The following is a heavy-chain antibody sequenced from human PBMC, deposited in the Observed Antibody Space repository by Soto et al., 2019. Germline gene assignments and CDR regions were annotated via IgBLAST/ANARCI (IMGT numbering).Heavy chain of an antibody. V-gene: IGHV1-69*01. D-gene: IGHD1-26*01. CDR1: GGIFSSYA. J-gene: IGHJ4*02. CDR2: VIPVLGQA. Sequence: QVQLVQSGAEVKRPGSSVKVSCKASGGIFSSYAISWLRQAPGQGLEWMGAVIPVLGQAYYAQALQDSGTITADESTRTAYMELSSLTSEDTAVYCCARVGGVGAPPGADYWGQGTLVTVSS. CDR3: ARVGGVGAPPGADY.